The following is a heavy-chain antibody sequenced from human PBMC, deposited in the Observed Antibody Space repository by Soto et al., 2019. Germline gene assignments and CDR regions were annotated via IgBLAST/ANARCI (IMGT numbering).Heavy chain of an antibody. CDR1: GDSISSSY. CDR2: IYYSGST. V-gene: IGHV4-59*08. D-gene: IGHD3-3*01. CDR3: ARGPSADKVDY. J-gene: IGHJ4*02. Sequence: SETLSLTCTVSGDSISSSYWSWIRQSPGKGLEWIGYIYYSGSTNYNPSLKSRVTISVDTSKNQFSLKLSSVTAADTAVYYCARGPSADKVDYWGQGTLVTVSS.